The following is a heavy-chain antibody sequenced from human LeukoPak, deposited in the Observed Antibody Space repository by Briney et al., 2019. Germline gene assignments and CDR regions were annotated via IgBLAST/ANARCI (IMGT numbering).Heavy chain of an antibody. CDR3: ARDSVYDSSGYYHY. D-gene: IGHD3-22*01. J-gene: IGHJ4*02. CDR2: INWNGGST. V-gene: IGHV3-20*04. Sequence: GGSLRLSCAASGSTFDDYGMSWVRQAPGKGLEWVSGINWNGGSTGYADSVKGRFTISRDNAKNSLYLQMNSLRAEDTALYYCARDSVYDSSGYYHYWGQGTLVTVSS. CDR1: GSTFDDYG.